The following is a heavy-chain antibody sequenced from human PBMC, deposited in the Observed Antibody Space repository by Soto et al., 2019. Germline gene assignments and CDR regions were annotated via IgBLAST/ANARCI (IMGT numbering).Heavy chain of an antibody. CDR1: GFVFGSYW. CDR3: ARVRATDYEIDY. Sequence: PGGSLRLSCTASGFVFGSYWMTWVRHVPGKGLQWVANIKRDGSEKYYVDFVKGRFTISRDNADNSVFLDTNNLRVDDTATYYCARVRATDYEIDYWGQGALVTVSS. CDR2: IKRDGSEK. V-gene: IGHV3-7*03. D-gene: IGHD4-17*01. J-gene: IGHJ4*02.